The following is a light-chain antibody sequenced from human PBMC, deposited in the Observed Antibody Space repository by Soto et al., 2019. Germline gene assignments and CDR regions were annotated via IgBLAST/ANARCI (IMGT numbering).Light chain of an antibody. CDR2: LNSDGSP. V-gene: IGLV4-69*01. J-gene: IGLJ1*01. Sequence: QSVLTQSPSASASLGASVKLTCTLSRGHISYAIAWHEQQPERGPRYLMKLNSDGSPSKGDGIPDRFSGSSSGAERYLTISSLQCEDEADYYCQTWGTGIQVFGTGTKLTVL. CDR3: QTWGTGIQV. CDR1: RGHISYA.